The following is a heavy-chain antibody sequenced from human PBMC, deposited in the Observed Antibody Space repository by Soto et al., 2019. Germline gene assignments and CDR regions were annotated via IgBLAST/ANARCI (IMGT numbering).Heavy chain of an antibody. J-gene: IGHJ3*02. CDR3: ARGSSGYYPDAFDI. CDR1: GYSFPTYG. CDR2: VSAYIGAT. Sequence: QVQLVQSGGEMKKPGASVMVSCKASGYSFPTYGISWVRQAPGQRLQWMGWVSAYIGATNYAQKLQGRVTMTTDTSTSTAYMELRNLRSDDTAVYYCARGSSGYYPDAFDIWGQGTIITVSS. D-gene: IGHD3-22*01. V-gene: IGHV1-18*04.